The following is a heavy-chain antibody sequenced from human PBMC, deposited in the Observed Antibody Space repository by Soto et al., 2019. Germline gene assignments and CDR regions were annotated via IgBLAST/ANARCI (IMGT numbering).Heavy chain of an antibody. D-gene: IGHD4-17*01. CDR3: AMATPVTTEPQK. CDR1: GFTFNRYG. Sequence: QVHLVESGGGVVQPGTSLTLSCAASGFTFNRYGMHWVRQAPGKGLEWVTIISFDGSKEFYADSVKGRFTVSRDNSRNMVYLQMTSMRTDDSAMYYCAMATPVTTEPQKWGQGTLVTVSS. CDR2: ISFDGSKE. J-gene: IGHJ4*02. V-gene: IGHV3-30*03.